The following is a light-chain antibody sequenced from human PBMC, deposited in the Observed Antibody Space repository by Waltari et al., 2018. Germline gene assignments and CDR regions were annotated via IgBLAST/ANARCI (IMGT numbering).Light chain of an antibody. CDR2: ATS. CDR1: RSVIGY. Sequence: DVQMTQSPSSLSASIGARVTITCRASRSVIGYLNWYQQTPGKAPKFLIYATSTLQSGVPSRFSGSGSGTDYTLTISSLQPEDFATYYCQQSHSSPLTFGGGTNVEIK. CDR3: QQSHSSPLT. J-gene: IGKJ4*01. V-gene: IGKV1-39*01.